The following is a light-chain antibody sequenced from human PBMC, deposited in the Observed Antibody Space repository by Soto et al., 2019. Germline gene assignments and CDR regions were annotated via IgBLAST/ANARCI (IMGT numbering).Light chain of an antibody. Sequence: EIVMTQSPLSLPVTPGGPASISCRSSQSLLHSNGYNYLDWYLQKPGQSPQLLIYLGSNRASGVPDRFSGSGSGTDFTLKISRVEAEDVGVYYCMQALQTPLTFGGGTKVDIK. CDR1: QSLLHSNGYNY. CDR2: LGS. CDR3: MQALQTPLT. J-gene: IGKJ4*01. V-gene: IGKV2-28*01.